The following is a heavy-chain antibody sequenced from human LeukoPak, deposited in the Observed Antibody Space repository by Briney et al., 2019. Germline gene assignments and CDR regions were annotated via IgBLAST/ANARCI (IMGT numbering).Heavy chain of an antibody. CDR3: ATSSMVYAISDNWFDP. J-gene: IGHJ5*02. CDR1: GYTLTELS. D-gene: IGHD2-8*01. Sequence: ASVKVSCKVSGYTLTELSMHWVRQAPGKGLEWMGGFDPEDGETIYAQKFQGRVTMTEDTSTDTAYMELSSLRSEDTAVYYCATSSMVYAISDNWFDPWGQGTLVTVSS. CDR2: FDPEDGET. V-gene: IGHV1-24*01.